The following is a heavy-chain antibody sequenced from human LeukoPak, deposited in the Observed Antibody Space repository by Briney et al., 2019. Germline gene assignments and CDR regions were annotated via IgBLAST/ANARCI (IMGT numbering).Heavy chain of an antibody. Sequence: SETLSLTCTVSGGSISSYYWSWIRQPPGKGLEWIGYIYYSGSTNYNPSLKSRVTISVDTSKNQFSLKLSSVTAADTAVHYCARWFGESTLHFDYWGQGTLVTVSS. CDR1: GGSISSYY. J-gene: IGHJ4*02. V-gene: IGHV4-59*08. CDR2: IYYSGST. D-gene: IGHD3-10*01. CDR3: ARWFGESTLHFDY.